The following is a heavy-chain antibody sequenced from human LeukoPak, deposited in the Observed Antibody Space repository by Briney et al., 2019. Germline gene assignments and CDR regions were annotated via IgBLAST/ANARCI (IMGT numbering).Heavy chain of an antibody. CDR3: ARDQKEQLVPLYYYYYMDV. J-gene: IGHJ6*03. CDR2: IYYSGST. D-gene: IGHD6-13*01. V-gene: IGHV4-30-4*08. Sequence: SQTLSLTCTVSGGSISSGDYYWSRIRQPPGKGLEWIGYIYYSGSTYYNPSLKSRVTISVDTSKNQFSLKLSSVTAADTAVYYCARDQKEQLVPLYYYYYMDVWGKGTTVTVSS. CDR1: GGSISSGDYY.